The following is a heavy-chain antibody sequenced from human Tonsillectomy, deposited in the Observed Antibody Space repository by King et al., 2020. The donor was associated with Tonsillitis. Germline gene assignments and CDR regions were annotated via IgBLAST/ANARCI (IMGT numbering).Heavy chain of an antibody. J-gene: IGHJ6*02. V-gene: IGHV3-33*01. Sequence: VQLVESGGGVVQPGRSLRLSCAASGFTFSSYGMHWVRQTPGKGLEWVAVIWFDGSNKYYADSVKGRFTISRDDSKNTLYLQMNSLRAEDTAVYYCARAPPAAPRSYYYYGMDVWGQETTVTVSS. CDR2: IWFDGSNK. D-gene: IGHD2-2*01. CDR3: ARAPPAAPRSYYYYGMDV. CDR1: GFTFSSYG.